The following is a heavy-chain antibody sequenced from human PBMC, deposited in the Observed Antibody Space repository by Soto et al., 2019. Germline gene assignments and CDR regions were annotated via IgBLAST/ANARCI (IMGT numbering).Heavy chain of an antibody. Sequence: GGSLRLSCAASGFTFSSYGMHWVRQAPGKGLEWVAVIWYDGSNKYYADSVKGRFTISRDNSKNTLYLQMNSLRAEDTAVYYCARDPHGIAAAGYDYWGQGTLVTVS. CDR2: IWYDGSNK. J-gene: IGHJ4*02. D-gene: IGHD6-13*01. V-gene: IGHV3-33*01. CDR1: GFTFSSYG. CDR3: ARDPHGIAAAGYDY.